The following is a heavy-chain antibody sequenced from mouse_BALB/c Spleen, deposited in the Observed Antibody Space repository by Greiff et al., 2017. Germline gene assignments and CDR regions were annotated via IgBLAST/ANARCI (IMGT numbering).Heavy chain of an antibody. CDR2: INPSSGYT. J-gene: IGHJ4*01. V-gene: IGHV1-4*01. CDR1: GYTFTSYT. Sequence: VQLQESGAELARPGASVKMSCKASGYTFTSYTMHWVKQRPGQGLEWIGYINPSSGYTNYNQKFKDKATLTADKSSSTAYMQLSSLTSEDSAVYYCAREGYDAMDYWGQGTSVTVSS. CDR3: AREGYDAMDY.